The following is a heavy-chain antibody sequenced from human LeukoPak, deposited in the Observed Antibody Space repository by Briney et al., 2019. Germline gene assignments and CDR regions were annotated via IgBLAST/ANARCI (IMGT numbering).Heavy chain of an antibody. CDR3: ARVDYGSWSYRFDP. J-gene: IGHJ5*02. D-gene: IGHD3-10*01. CDR2: IYYSGST. V-gene: IGHV4-59*01. Sequence: SETLSLTCTVSGGSISNYYWSWIRQPPGKGLEWIGYIYYSGSTNYNPSLKSRVTISVDTSKNQFSLKLSSVTAADTAVYYCARVDYGSWSYRFDPWGQGTLVTVSS. CDR1: GGSISNYY.